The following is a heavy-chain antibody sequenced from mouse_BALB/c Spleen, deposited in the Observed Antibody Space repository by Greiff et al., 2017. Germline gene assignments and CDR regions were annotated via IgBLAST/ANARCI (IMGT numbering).Heavy chain of an antibody. Sequence: DVHLVESGGGLVKPGGSLKLSCAASGFAFSSYDMSWVRQTPEKRLEWVAYISSGGGSTYYPDSVKGRFTISRDNAKNTLYLQMSSLKSEDTAMYYCTGDYDEGAFDYWGQGTTLTVSS. CDR3: TGDYDEGAFDY. CDR1: GFAFSSYD. D-gene: IGHD2-4*01. J-gene: IGHJ2*01. V-gene: IGHV5-12-1*01. CDR2: ISSGGGST.